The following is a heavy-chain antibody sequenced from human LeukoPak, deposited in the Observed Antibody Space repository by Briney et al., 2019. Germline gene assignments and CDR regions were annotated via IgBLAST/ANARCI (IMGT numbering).Heavy chain of an antibody. CDR2: ISWNSVSI. J-gene: IGHJ2*01. CDR1: GFTLDDYV. Sequence: GGSLRLSCAASGFTLDDYVMHWVRQAPGKGLEWVSGISWNSVSIGYADSVKGRFAISRDNAKNSLYLQMNSLRAEDTALYYCAKDIGTGGTGWYFDLWGRGTLVTVSS. V-gene: IGHV3-9*01. CDR3: AKDIGTGGTGWYFDL. D-gene: IGHD6-13*01.